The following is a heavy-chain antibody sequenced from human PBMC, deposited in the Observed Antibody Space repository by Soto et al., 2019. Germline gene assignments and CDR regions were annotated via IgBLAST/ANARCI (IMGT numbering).Heavy chain of an antibody. Sequence: ASVQVSSNASAHTFPISAMHCVRHAPGQMQECLGWINAGNGNTKYSQKFQGRVTITRDTSASTAYMELSSLRSEDTAVYYCARDELLWFGELLAYYYGIDVSGEGSTVSVYS. V-gene: IGHV1-3*01. J-gene: IGHJ6*04. D-gene: IGHD3-10*01. CDR1: AHTFPISA. CDR3: ARDELLWFGELLAYYYGIDV. CDR2: INAGNGNT.